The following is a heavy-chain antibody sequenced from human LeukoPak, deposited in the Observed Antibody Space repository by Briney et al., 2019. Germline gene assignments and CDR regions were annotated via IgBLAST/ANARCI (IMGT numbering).Heavy chain of an antibody. D-gene: IGHD2-2*01. J-gene: IGHJ4*02. CDR3: ARVGIVVVPAAMLDY. CDR2: IIPIFGIA. Sequence: ASVKVSCKASGGTFSSYAISWVRQAPGQGLEWMGRIIPIFGIANYAQKFQGRVTITRDTSASTAYMELSSLRSEDTAVYYCARVGIVVVPAAMLDYWGQGTLVTVSS. CDR1: GGTFSSYA. V-gene: IGHV1-69*04.